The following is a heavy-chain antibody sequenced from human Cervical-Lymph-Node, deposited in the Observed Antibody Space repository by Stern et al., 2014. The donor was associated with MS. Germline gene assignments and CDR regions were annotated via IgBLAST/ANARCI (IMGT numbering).Heavy chain of an antibody. CDR2: ISYDGSNT. CDR1: GFSFSNYG. D-gene: IGHD6-13*01. CDR3: AKAIAAVGTGIDY. J-gene: IGHJ4*02. Sequence: HVQLVESGGGVVQPGRSLRLSCAASGFSFSNYGMHWVRQAPGKGLEWMAIISYDGSNTYYADSVKGRFIISRDNSKNTLYLQMNSLRAEDTAVFYCAKAIAAVGTGIDYWGQGTLVTVSS. V-gene: IGHV3-30*18.